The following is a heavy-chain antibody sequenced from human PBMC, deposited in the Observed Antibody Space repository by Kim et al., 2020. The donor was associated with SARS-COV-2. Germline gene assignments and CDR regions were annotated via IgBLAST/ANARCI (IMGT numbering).Heavy chain of an antibody. CDR3: AKDGTYYDFWSGSYIDY. CDR2: ISYDGSNK. Sequence: GGSLRLSCAASGFTFSSYGMHWVRQAPGKGLEWVAVISYDGSNKYYADSVKGRFTISRDNSKNTLYLQMNSLRAEDTAVYYCAKDGTYYDFWSGSYIDYWGQGTLVTVSS. J-gene: IGHJ4*02. CDR1: GFTFSSYG. D-gene: IGHD3-3*01. V-gene: IGHV3-30*18.